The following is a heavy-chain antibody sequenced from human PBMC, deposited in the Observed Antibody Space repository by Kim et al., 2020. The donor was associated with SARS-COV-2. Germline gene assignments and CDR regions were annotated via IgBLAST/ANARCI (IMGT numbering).Heavy chain of an antibody. D-gene: IGHD5-12*01. J-gene: IGHJ6*02. CDR1: GYTFTSYG. CDR3: ARLGDGYNWDYYYGMDV. CDR2: ISAYNGNT. V-gene: IGHV1-18*01. Sequence: ASVKVSCKASGYTFTSYGISWVRQAPGQGLEWMGWISAYNGNTNYAQKLQGRVTMTTDTSTSTAYMELRSLRSDDTAVYYCARLGDGYNWDYYYGMDVWGQGTTVTVSS.